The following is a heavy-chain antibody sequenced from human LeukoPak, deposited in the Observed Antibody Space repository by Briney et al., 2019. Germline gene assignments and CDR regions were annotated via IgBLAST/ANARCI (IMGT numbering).Heavy chain of an antibody. J-gene: IGHJ4*02. CDR2: ISAYNGNT. CDR1: GYTFTSYG. V-gene: IGHV1-18*01. CDR3: ARARGYSGYHPIDY. D-gene: IGHD5-12*01. Sequence: ASVKVSCKASGYTFTSYGISRVRQAPGQGLEWMGWISAYNGNTNYAQKLQGRVTMTRDTSTSTVYMELSSLRSEDTAVYYCARARGYSGYHPIDYWGQGTLVTVSS.